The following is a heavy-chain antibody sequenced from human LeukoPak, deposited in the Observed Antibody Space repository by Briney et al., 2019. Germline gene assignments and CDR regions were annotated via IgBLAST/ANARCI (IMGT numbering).Heavy chain of an antibody. CDR1: GFTFSSYA. J-gene: IGHJ4*02. CDR2: ISYDGSNK. V-gene: IGHV3-30*04. Sequence: GRSLRLSCAASGFTFSSYAMHWVRQAPGKGLEWVAVISYDGSNKYYADSVKGRFTISRDNSKNTLYPQMNSLRAEDTAVYYCARARMRWLQPSTFFNWGQGTLVTVSS. D-gene: IGHD5-24*01. CDR3: ARARMRWLQPSTFFN.